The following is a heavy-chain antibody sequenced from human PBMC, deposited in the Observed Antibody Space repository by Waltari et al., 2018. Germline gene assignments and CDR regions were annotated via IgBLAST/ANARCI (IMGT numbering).Heavy chain of an antibody. V-gene: IGHV3-74*03. CDR3: TTNPGY. J-gene: IGHJ4*02. CDR2: MKTDGTSI. Sequence: EVQLVECGGGLVQSGGSLRRSCAASGFSTDYWLDWVRQSPGKGLVWVSRMKTDGTSITYADSVKGRFTISRDSAKNTYYLQMNGLRAEDTAVYYCTTNPGYWGQGTLVTVSS. CDR1: GFSTDYW.